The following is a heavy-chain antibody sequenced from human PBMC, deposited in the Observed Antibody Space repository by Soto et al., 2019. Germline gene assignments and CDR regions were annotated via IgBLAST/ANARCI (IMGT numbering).Heavy chain of an antibody. CDR1: GGSISSYY. CDR2: IYTSGST. Sequence: PSETLSLTCTVSGGSISSYYWSWNRQPAGKGLEWIGRIYTSGSTNYNPSLKSRVTMSVDTSKNQFSLKLSSVTAADTTVYYCARERIEGWFDPWGQGTLVTVSS. CDR3: ARERIEGWFDP. J-gene: IGHJ5*02. V-gene: IGHV4-4*07. D-gene: IGHD2-15*01.